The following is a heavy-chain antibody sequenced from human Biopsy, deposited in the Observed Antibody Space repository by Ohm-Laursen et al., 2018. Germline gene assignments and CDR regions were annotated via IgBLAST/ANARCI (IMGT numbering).Heavy chain of an antibody. D-gene: IGHD2-21*01. J-gene: IGHJ6*02. Sequence: SLRLSCAASGFTFNSHEMNWVRQAPGKGLEWISYITGSSSTIYYADSVKGRFTISRGNAKNSLYLQMNSLRAEDTAVYYCTRLAYYYYYGMDVWGQGTTVTVSS. CDR3: TRLAYYYYYGMDV. CDR1: GFTFNSHE. V-gene: IGHV3-48*03. CDR2: ITGSSSTI.